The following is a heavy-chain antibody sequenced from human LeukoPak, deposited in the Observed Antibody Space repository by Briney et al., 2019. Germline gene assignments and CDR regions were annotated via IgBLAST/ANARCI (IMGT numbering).Heavy chain of an antibody. J-gene: IGHJ4*02. D-gene: IGHD3-22*01. V-gene: IGHV1-18*01. CDR2: ISAYNGNT. CDR3: ARGLPYDSSGYYLHYFDY. Sequence: ASVKVSCKASGGTFSSYAISWVRQAPGQGLEWMGRISAYNGNTNYAQKLQGRVTMTTDTSTSTAYMELRSLRSDDTAVYYCARGLPYDSSGYYLHYFDYWGQGTLVTVSS. CDR1: GGTFSSYA.